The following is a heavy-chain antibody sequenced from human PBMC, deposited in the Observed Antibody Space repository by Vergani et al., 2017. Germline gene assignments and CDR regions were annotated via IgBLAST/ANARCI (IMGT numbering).Heavy chain of an antibody. D-gene: IGHD1-1*01. J-gene: IGHJ1*01. Sequence: QVQLVESGGGVVQPGRSLRLSCAASGCTFNQYGMHWVRQAPGKGLEWVAVTWYDGNNKQYADSVKGRFTISRDNSKSTLYLQMNSLRTEDTAVYYCSTKSCGTPGCQIGYFREWVQGTLVTVSS. CDR1: GCTFNQYG. V-gene: IGHV3-33*01. CDR2: TWYDGNNK. CDR3: STKSCGTPGCQIGYFRE.